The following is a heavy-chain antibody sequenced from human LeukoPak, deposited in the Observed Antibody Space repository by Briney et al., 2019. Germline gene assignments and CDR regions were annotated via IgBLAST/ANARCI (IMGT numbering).Heavy chain of an antibody. CDR1: GYTFTGYY. D-gene: IGHD2-2*01. CDR3: ARDHGGRYCSSTSCPSYYYYGMDV. J-gene: IGHJ6*02. V-gene: IGHV1-2*02. CDR2: INPNSGGT. Sequence: ASVKVSCKASGYTFTGYYMHWVRQAPGQGLEWMGWINPNSGGTNYAQKFQGRVTMTRDTSISTAYMELSRLRSDDTAVYYCARDHGGRYCSSTSCPSYYYYGMDVWGQGTTVTVSS.